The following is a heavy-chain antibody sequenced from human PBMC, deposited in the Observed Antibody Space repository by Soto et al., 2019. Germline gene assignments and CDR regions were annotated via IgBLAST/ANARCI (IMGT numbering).Heavy chain of an antibody. V-gene: IGHV3-30*18. CDR1: GFTFSSYG. CDR3: AKDLLRPGRAYGMDV. CDR2: ISYDGSNK. Sequence: QVQLVESGGGVVQPGRSLRLSCAASGFTFSSYGMHWVRQAPGKGPEWVAAISYDGSNKYYADSVKGRFTISRDNSKNTLYLQMNSLRAEDTAVYYCAKDLLRPGRAYGMDVWGQGTTVTVSS. J-gene: IGHJ6*02.